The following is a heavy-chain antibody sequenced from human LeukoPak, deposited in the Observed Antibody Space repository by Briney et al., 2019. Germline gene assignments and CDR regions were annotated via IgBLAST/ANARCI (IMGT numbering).Heavy chain of an antibody. J-gene: IGHJ6*02. CDR2: ICGSGGST. V-gene: IGHV3-23*01. CDR1: GFTFTNYA. CDR3: ARMQLVEYYYYGMDV. D-gene: IGHD6-13*01. Sequence: GGSLRLSCAASGFTFTNYAMNWVRQAPGKGLEWVSVICGSGGSTYYADSVKGRFTISRDNSKNTLYLQMNSLRAEDTAVYYCARMQLVEYYYYGMDVWGQGTTVTVSS.